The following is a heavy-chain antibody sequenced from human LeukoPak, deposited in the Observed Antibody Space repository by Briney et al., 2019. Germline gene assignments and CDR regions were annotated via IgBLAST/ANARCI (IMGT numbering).Heavy chain of an antibody. CDR1: GFTFSSYW. Sequence: GGSLRLSCAASGFTFSSYWMSWVRQAPGKGLEWVANLRQAGSEKNYVDSVKGRFTISRDNTKNSLYLQMNSLRAEDTAVYYCARGGYYYDSSGFTKFDYWGQGTLVTVSS. CDR3: ARGGYYYDSSGFTKFDY. V-gene: IGHV3-7*01. J-gene: IGHJ4*02. CDR2: LRQAGSEK. D-gene: IGHD3-22*01.